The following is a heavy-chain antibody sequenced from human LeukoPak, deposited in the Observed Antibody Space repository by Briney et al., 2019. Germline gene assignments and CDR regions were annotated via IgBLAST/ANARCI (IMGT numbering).Heavy chain of an antibody. Sequence: SETLSLTCAVYGGSFSGHYWSWIRQPPGKGLEWIGEINHSGSTNYNPSLKSRVTISVDTSKNQFSLKLSSVTAADTAVYYCAREGGSGSFDYWGQGTLVTVSS. J-gene: IGHJ4*02. V-gene: IGHV4-34*01. CDR3: AREGGSGSFDY. CDR2: INHSGST. CDR1: GGSFSGHY. D-gene: IGHD3-10*01.